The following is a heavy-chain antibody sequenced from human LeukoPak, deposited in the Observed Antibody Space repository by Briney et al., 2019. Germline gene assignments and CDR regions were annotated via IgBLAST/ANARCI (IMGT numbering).Heavy chain of an antibody. Sequence: SETLSLTCTVSGGSIKNGDYYWGWIRQPPGKGLEWIGYIYYSDNTYYNPSLQSRVTISADTSRNQFSLKLSSVTAADTAVYYCARGYSHGPPKYYGMDVWGQGTTVTVSS. V-gene: IGHV4-30-4*01. CDR2: IYYSDNT. CDR1: GGSIKNGDYY. D-gene: IGHD5-18*01. J-gene: IGHJ6*02. CDR3: ARGYSHGPPKYYGMDV.